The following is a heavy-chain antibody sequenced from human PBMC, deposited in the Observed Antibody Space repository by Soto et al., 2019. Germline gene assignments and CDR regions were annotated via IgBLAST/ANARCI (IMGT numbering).Heavy chain of an antibody. V-gene: IGHV1-69*08. Sequence: SVKVSCKASGGTFNTYTFSWVRQAPGQGLEWMGSILPIMGSVNYAHDFRGRLSITADPSTTTAYMELTSLTSHDTAMYYCARIPRYSYATSDPLDNWGQGTLVTVSS. J-gene: IGHJ4*02. CDR3: ARIPRYSYATSDPLDN. D-gene: IGHD2-15*01. CDR1: GGTFNTYT. CDR2: ILPIMGSV.